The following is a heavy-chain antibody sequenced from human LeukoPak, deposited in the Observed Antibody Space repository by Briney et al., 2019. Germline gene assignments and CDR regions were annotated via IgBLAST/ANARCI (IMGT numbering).Heavy chain of an antibody. J-gene: IGHJ6*02. CDR3: TTERNWELLRPYGLDI. V-gene: IGHV3-15*01. CDR2: IRTKIEGKTT. Sequence: GGSLRLSCAASGFNFNYVWMNWVRQAPGKGLEWVGRIRTKIEGKTTDYGAPVKGRFTISRDDSKTTLFLQMNSLMTADSAVYYCTTERNWELLRPYGLDIWGQGTTVIVSS. CDR1: GFNFNYVW. D-gene: IGHD1-26*01.